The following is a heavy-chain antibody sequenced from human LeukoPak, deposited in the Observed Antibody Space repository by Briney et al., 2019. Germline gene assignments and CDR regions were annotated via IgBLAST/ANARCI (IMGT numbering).Heavy chain of an antibody. V-gene: IGHV5-10-1*01. CDR3: ASPSSTSYYYYGMDV. D-gene: IGHD2-2*01. CDR1: GYSFTSYW. Sequence: GESLKISCKGSGYSFTSYWISWVRQMPGKGLEWMGRIDPSDSYTNYSPSFQGHVTISADKSFSTAYLQWSSLKASDTAMYYCASPSSTSYYYYGMDVWGQGTTVTVSS. J-gene: IGHJ6*02. CDR2: IDPSDSYT.